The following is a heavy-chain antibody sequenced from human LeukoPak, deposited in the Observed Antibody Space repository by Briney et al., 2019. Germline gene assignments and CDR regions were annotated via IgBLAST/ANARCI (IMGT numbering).Heavy chain of an antibody. Sequence: SVKVSCKASGGTFSSYAISWLRQAPGQGLELMGRIIPIFGTANYAQKFQGRVTITTDESTSTAYMELSSLRSEDTAVYYCARDRGRGYSYGYDLDYWGQGTLVTVSP. CDR3: ARDRGRGYSYGYDLDY. J-gene: IGHJ4*02. D-gene: IGHD5-18*01. V-gene: IGHV1-69*05. CDR2: IIPIFGTA. CDR1: GGTFSSYA.